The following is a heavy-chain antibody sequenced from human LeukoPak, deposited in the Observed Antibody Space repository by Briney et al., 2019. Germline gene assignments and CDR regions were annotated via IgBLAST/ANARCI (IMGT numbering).Heavy chain of an antibody. J-gene: IGHJ4*02. V-gene: IGHV4-34*01. D-gene: IGHD4-17*01. CDR3: AGSGDYFDY. Sequence: KPSETLSLTCADYGGSFSGYYWSWIRQPPGKGLEWIGEINHSGSTNYNPSLKSRVTISVDTSKDQFSLKLSSVTAADTAVYYCAGSGDYFDYWGQGTLVTVSS. CDR1: GGSFSGYY. CDR2: INHSGST.